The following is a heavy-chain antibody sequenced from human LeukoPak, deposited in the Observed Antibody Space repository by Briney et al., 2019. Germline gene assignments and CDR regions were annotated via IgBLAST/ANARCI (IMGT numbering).Heavy chain of an antibody. CDR1: GGSISSYY. CDR3: ARQGYGDLPFDY. Sequence: KTSETLSLTCTVSGGSISSYYWSWIRQPPGKGLEWIGYIYYSGTTNYNPSLKSRVTLSVDTSKNQFSLKLSSVTAADTAVYYCARQGYGDLPFDYWGQGTLVTVSS. D-gene: IGHD4-17*01. V-gene: IGHV4-59*08. CDR2: IYYSGTT. J-gene: IGHJ4*02.